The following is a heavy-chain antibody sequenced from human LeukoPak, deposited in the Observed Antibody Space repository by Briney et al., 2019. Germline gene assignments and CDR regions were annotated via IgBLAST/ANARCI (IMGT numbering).Heavy chain of an antibody. Sequence: SVKVSFKASGGIFSSYAIIWVRQAPGRGLEWMGGIIPMFGTPNYAQKFQGRVTITADGSTSTDYMELSSLRSEDTAVYYCARGSSGTLSDAFNIWGQGTLVTVSS. V-gene: IGHV1-69*13. D-gene: IGHD6-19*01. CDR2: IIPMFGTP. CDR1: GGIFSSYA. J-gene: IGHJ3*02. CDR3: ARGSSGTLSDAFNI.